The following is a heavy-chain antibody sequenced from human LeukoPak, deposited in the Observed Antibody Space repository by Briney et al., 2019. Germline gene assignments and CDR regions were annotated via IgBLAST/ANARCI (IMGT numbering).Heavy chain of an antibody. J-gene: IGHJ6*03. D-gene: IGHD5-18*01. V-gene: IGHV1-69*13. CDR2: IIPIFGTA. CDR1: GGTISSYA. CDR3: ARSGYSYGYGANYYYYMDV. Sequence: GASVKVSCKASGGTISSYAISWVRQAPGQGLEWMGGIIPIFGTANYAQKFQGRVTITADESTSTAYMELSSLRSEDTAVYYCARSGYSYGYGANYYYYMDVWGKGTTVTVSS.